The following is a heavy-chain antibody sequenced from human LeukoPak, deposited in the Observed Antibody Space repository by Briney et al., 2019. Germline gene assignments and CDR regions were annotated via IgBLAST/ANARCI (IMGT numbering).Heavy chain of an antibody. Sequence: PGGSLRLSCAASGFTVSSNYMNWVRQAPGKGLEWVSIIYSGGDTYYAESVKGRFTISRDNSKNTLYLQMNSLRAEDTAVYYCTRGPGSTWYSDYWGQGTLVTVSS. CDR3: TRGPGSTWYSDY. V-gene: IGHV3-66*02. CDR1: GFTVSSNY. J-gene: IGHJ4*02. D-gene: IGHD6-13*01. CDR2: IYSGGDT.